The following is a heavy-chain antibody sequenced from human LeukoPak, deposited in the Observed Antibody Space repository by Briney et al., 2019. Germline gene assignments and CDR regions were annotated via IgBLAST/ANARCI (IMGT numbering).Heavy chain of an antibody. V-gene: IGHV4-34*01. J-gene: IGHJ3*02. CDR3: ARDDVADAFDI. CDR1: GGSLGGYY. Sequence: SETRSLTCAVYGGSLGGYYWSWIRQPPGKGLEWIGEINHSGSTNYNPSLKSRVTISVDTSKNQFSLKLSSVTAADTAVYYCARDDVADAFDIWGQGTMVTVSS. CDR2: INHSGST.